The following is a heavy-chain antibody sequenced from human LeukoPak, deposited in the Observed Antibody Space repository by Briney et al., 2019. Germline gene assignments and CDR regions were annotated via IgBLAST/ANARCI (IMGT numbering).Heavy chain of an antibody. Sequence: GGSLRLSCAASGLSLSNYGMHWVRQAPGKGLDWVAVIWYDGSNKYYADSVKGRFTISRDNSKKMLFLQMNSLRLEDTATYYCARTNDLTGYGFDVWGQGTTVIVSS. V-gene: IGHV3-33*01. CDR3: ARTNDLTGYGFDV. CDR2: IWYDGSNK. CDR1: GLSLSNYG. D-gene: IGHD3-9*01. J-gene: IGHJ3*01.